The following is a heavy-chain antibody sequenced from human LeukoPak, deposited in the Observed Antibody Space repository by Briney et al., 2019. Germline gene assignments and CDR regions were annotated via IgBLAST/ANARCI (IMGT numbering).Heavy chain of an antibody. CDR3: ARGTVQGDYPY. CDR1: GFTLSSYG. J-gene: IGHJ4*02. V-gene: IGHV3-30*03. D-gene: IGHD4-17*01. CDR2: ISYDGSNK. Sequence: GGSLRLSCAASGFTLSSYGMHWVRQAPGKGLEWVAVISYDGSNKYYADSVKGRFTISRDNANNSLYLQMNSLRAEDTVVYYCARGTVQGDYPYWGQGSMVTVSS.